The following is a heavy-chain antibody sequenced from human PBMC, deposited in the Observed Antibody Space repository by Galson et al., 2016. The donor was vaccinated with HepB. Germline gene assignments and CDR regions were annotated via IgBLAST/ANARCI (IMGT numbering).Heavy chain of an antibody. J-gene: IGHJ3*02. CDR2: ISVDGNNK. D-gene: IGHD6-19*01. CDR1: GFLLRGSV. V-gene: IGHV3-30*09. Sequence: SLRLSCAASGFLLRGSVIRWVRQAPGKGLEWVALISVDGNNKPFADSVKGRFAISRDNYQNTVDLQMNSLRPEDSAVYYCAREGFSSGRAGTFDIWGQGTVVSVSS. CDR3: AREGFSSGRAGTFDI.